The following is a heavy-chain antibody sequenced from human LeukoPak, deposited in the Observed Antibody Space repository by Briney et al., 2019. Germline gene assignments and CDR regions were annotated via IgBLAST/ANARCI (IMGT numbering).Heavy chain of an antibody. CDR3: ARGRYYESSGYFVYYFDY. J-gene: IGHJ4*02. Sequence: PSETLSLTCSVSGGSMSNYWSWIRQPPGKGLDWIGYIYYRGSTNYNPSLKSRVTISLDTSKNQFSLKVTSVTAADTAVYYCARGRYYESSGYFVYYFDYWGQGTLVTVSS. V-gene: IGHV4-59*01. D-gene: IGHD3-22*01. CDR1: GGSMSNY. CDR2: IYYRGST.